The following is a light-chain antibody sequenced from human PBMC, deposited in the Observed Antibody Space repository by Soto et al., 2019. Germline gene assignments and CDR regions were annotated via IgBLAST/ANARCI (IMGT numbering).Light chain of an antibody. CDR3: QQYGSSRGT. Sequence: EIVLTQSPVTLSFSPLERATLSCMASQSVSSSYLAWYQQKPGQAPRLLIYGASSRATGIPDRFSGSGSGTDFTLTISRLEPEDFAVYYCQQYGSSRGTFGGGTKVDIK. J-gene: IGKJ4*01. CDR1: QSVSSSY. CDR2: GAS. V-gene: IGKV3-20*01.